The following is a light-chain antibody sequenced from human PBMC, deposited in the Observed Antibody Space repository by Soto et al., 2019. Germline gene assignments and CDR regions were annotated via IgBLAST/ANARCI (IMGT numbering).Light chain of an antibody. CDR1: SSDVGGYKY. V-gene: IGLV2-14*01. CDR3: SSYTSSSTQV. Sequence: QSALTQPASVSGSPGQSITISCTGTSSDVGGYKYVSWYQQHPGKVHKLMIYEVNNRPSGVSNRFSGSKSGNTASLTISGLQAEDEADYYCSSYTSSSTQVFGTGTKLTVL. J-gene: IGLJ1*01. CDR2: EVN.